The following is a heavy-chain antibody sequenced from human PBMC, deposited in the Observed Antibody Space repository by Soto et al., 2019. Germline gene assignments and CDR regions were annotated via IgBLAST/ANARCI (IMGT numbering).Heavy chain of an antibody. V-gene: IGHV3-30*18. CDR2: ISYDGSNQ. D-gene: IGHD2-21*02. CDR1: GFTFSSYG. Sequence: QVHLVESGGGVVQPGISLRLSCAASGFTFSSYGMHWVRQAPGMRMEWVAIISYDGSNQYYADSVKGRFTISRHNSKNTLYLQMTTLRAEDTAVYYFTKRRLLGDYYYYGMDVWGQGTTVTVSS. CDR3: TKRRLLGDYYYYGMDV. J-gene: IGHJ6*02.